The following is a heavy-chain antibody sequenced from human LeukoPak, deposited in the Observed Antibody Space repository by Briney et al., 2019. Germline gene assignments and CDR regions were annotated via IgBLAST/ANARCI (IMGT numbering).Heavy chain of an antibody. Sequence: HPGGSLRLSCAASGFTVSSNYMSWVRQAPGKGLEWVAVIYSGGSTYYADSVKGRFTISRDNSKNTLYLQVNSLRGEDTAVYYCASQTTVKYYFDYWGQGTLVTVSS. CDR1: GFTVSSNY. CDR2: IYSGGST. CDR3: ASQTTVKYYFDY. V-gene: IGHV3-53*01. D-gene: IGHD4-17*01. J-gene: IGHJ4*02.